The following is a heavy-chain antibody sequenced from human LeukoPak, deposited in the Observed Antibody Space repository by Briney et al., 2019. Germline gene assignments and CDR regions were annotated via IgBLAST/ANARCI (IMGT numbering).Heavy chain of an antibody. V-gene: IGHV1-46*01. CDR1: GYTFTNYL. CDR2: ITPSVDTT. J-gene: IGHJ4*02. D-gene: IGHD2-8*02. Sequence: ASLKVSCTASGYTFTNYLLHWVRQAPGQGLEWVGRITPSVDTTNYAQKFRDRVTMTRDTSTSTVYMELSSLRSEDTAVYHCVREESGGYFDYWGQGTLVTVSS. CDR3: VREESGGYFDY.